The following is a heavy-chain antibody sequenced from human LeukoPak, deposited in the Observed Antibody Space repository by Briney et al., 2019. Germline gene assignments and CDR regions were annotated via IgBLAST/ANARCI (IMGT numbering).Heavy chain of an antibody. CDR1: GYTFTSYG. D-gene: IGHD4-11*01. CDR3: ARGHSNYVEIWFDP. V-gene: IGHV1-18*01. J-gene: IGHJ5*02. CDR2: ISAYNGNT. Sequence: GASVKVSCKASGYTFTSYGISWVRQAPGQGLEWKGWISAYNGNTNYAQKLQGRVTMTTDTSTSTAYMELRSLRSDDTAVYYCARGHSNYVEIWFDPWGQGTLVTVSS.